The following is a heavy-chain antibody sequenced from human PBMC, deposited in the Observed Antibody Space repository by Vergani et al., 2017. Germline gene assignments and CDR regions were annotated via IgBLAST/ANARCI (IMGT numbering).Heavy chain of an antibody. CDR1: GGSISSGGYS. D-gene: IGHD4-17*01. J-gene: IGHJ2*01. CDR3: ARDRTVTPRGDGYVDL. Sequence: QLQLQESGSGLVKPSQTLSLTFAVSGGSISSGGYSWSWIRQPPGKGLEWIGYIYHSGSTYYNPSLKSRVTISVDRSKNQFSLKLSSVTAADTAVYYCARDRTVTPRGDGYVDLWGRGTLVTVSS. V-gene: IGHV4-30-2*01. CDR2: IYHSGST.